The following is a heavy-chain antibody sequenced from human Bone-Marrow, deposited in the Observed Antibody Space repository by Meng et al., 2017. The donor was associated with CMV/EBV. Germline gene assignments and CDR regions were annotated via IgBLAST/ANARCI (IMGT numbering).Heavy chain of an antibody. J-gene: IGHJ5*02. CDR2: MNPNSGET. CDR1: GYRFNNYD. V-gene: IGHV1-8*01. Sequence: ASVKVSCKASGYRFNNYDINWVRRATGQGLEWMGWMNPNSGETGYAEKFQGRVTITRNTVITTAYMELRSLRSEDTGVYSCARGLGEDCSSSDCSVGKLDWFDPWGQGTLVTVSS. D-gene: IGHD2-2*01. CDR3: ARGLGEDCSSSDCSVGKLDWFDP.